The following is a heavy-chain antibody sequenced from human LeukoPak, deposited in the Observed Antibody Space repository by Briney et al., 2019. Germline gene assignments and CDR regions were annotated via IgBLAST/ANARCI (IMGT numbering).Heavy chain of an antibody. CDR1: GGSFSGYY. J-gene: IGHJ4*02. D-gene: IGHD3-9*01. V-gene: IGHV4-34*01. Sequence: PSETLSLTCAVYGGSFSGYYWSWIRQPPGKGLEWIGEINHSGSTNYNPSLKSRVTISVDTSKNQFSLKLSSVTAADTAVYYCARGGRYFDWLLYHGTPYFDYWGQGTLVTVSS. CDR3: ARGGRYFDWLLYHGTPYFDY. CDR2: INHSGST.